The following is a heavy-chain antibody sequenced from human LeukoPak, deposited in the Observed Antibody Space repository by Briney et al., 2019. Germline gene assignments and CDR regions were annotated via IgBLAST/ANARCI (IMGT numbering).Heavy chain of an antibody. CDR3: ARNRFGPLDY. CDR1: GFAVSSNY. D-gene: IGHD3-3*01. Sequence: PGGPLRLSCVVSGFAVSSNYISWVRQAPGKGLESVSILYSADSTYYADSVKGRFIISRDNSQSTVFLQMNDLRAEDSAVYYCARNRFGPLDYWGQGTRLTVSS. CDR2: LYSADST. J-gene: IGHJ4*02. V-gene: IGHV3-66*01.